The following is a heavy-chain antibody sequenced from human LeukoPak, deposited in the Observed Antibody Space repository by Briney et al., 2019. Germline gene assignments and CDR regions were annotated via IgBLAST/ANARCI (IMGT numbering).Heavy chain of an antibody. CDR3: ARRRHYPLVFDY. CDR1: GGSISSSSYY. Sequence: EPSETLSLTCTVSGGSISSSSYYWGWIRQPPGKGLEWIGSIYYSGSTYYNPSLKSRVTISVDTSKNQFSLKLSSVTAADTAVYYCARRRHYPLVFDYWGQGTLVTVSS. D-gene: IGHD3-10*01. V-gene: IGHV4-39*07. CDR2: IYYSGST. J-gene: IGHJ4*02.